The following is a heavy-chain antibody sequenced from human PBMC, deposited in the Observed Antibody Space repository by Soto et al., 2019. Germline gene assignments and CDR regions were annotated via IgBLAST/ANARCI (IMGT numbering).Heavy chain of an antibody. Sequence: RASVKVSCKASGGTFSSYTISWARQAPGQGLEWMGRIIPILGIANYAQKFQGRVTITADKSTSTAYMELSSLRSKDTAVYYCARDPSTLSEYSSSSAFSYWGQGTLVTVSS. J-gene: IGHJ4*02. V-gene: IGHV1-69*04. CDR2: IIPILGIA. CDR1: GGTFSSYT. D-gene: IGHD6-13*01. CDR3: ARDPSTLSEYSSSSAFSY.